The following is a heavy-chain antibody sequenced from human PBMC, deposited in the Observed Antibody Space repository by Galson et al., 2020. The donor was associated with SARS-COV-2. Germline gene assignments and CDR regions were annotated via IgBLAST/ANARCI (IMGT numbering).Heavy chain of an antibody. V-gene: IGHV4-39*01. J-gene: IGHJ5*02. CDR1: GGSISSSSYY. Sequence: SETLSLTCTVSGGSISSSSYYWGWIRQRPGKGLEWIGSFYYSGNTYYNPSLKSRVTISVDTSKNQFSLKLSSVTAADTAVYSCARLLDCSGGSCPHNWFDPWGQGTLVTVSS. CDR3: ARLLDCSGGSCPHNWFDP. CDR2: FYYSGNT. D-gene: IGHD2-15*01.